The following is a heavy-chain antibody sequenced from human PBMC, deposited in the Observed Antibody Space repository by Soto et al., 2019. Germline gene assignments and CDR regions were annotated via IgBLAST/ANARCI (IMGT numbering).Heavy chain of an antibody. Sequence: QVPLVQSGPEVKKPGASVKVSCKGSGYTFSNYGVTWVRQAPGQGLERLGWVSAYNRNTGYAQKFEDRATMTIDTSTNTAYLELRGLTPDDTAVYYCARERRWEPLLYWGQGTL. V-gene: IGHV1-18*01. CDR2: VSAYNRNT. J-gene: IGHJ4*02. CDR1: GYTFSNYG. D-gene: IGHD1-26*01. CDR3: ARERRWEPLLY.